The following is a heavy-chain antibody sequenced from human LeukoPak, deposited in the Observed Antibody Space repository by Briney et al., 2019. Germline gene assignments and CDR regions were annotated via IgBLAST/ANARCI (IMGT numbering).Heavy chain of an antibody. V-gene: IGHV4-39*01. CDR1: GGSINSNSFY. D-gene: IGHD1-26*01. J-gene: IGHJ4*02. CDR3: ARLRAIGTPPTYDY. Sequence: SETLSLTCTVSGGSINSNSFYWGWIPQPPGKGLEWIGSGYYSGSTSYNPSLKGRVTISVDTSRNQFSLRLSSVTAADTAVYFCARLRAIGTPPTYDYWGQGTLVTVSS. CDR2: GYYSGST.